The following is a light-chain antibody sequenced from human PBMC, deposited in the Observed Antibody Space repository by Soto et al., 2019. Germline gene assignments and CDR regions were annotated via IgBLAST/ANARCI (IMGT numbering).Light chain of an antibody. CDR2: DAS. J-gene: IGKJ4*01. V-gene: IGKV1-5*01. CDR1: QSISSW. CDR3: QKYDTAPLT. Sequence: DIQITQSPSTLSASVGDRSTITCRASQSISSWLAWYQQKPGKAPKLLIYDASTLHSGVPSRFSGSGSGTDFTLTITSLQPEDIATYFCQKYDTAPLTVGGGTQVEIK.